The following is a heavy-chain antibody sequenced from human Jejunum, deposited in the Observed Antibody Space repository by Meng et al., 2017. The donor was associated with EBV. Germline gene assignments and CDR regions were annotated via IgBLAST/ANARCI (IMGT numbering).Heavy chain of an antibody. J-gene: IGHJ4*02. Sequence: VQLVESGGGLVKPGGSLRLSCAASGLTFSSYSMNWVRQAPGKGLEWVSSISSSSNYIYYPDSVKGRFTISRDNAKNSLYLQMNSLRAEDTAVYYCARDAKTVTQYYFDYWGQGTLVTVSS. CDR1: GLTFSSYS. CDR3: ARDAKTVTQYYFDY. D-gene: IGHD4-17*01. V-gene: IGHV3-21*01. CDR2: ISSSSNYI.